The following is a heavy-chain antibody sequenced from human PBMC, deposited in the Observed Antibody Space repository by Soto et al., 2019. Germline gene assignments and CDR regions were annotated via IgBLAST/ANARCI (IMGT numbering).Heavy chain of an antibody. Sequence: PGGSLRLSCAASGFTFSSYGMHWVRQAPGKGLEWVAVIWYDGSNKYYADSVKGRFTISRDNSKNTLYLQMNSLRAEDTAVYYCARDEAAAPFDYWGQGTLVTVSS. CDR1: GFTFSSYG. J-gene: IGHJ4*02. D-gene: IGHD6-13*01. V-gene: IGHV3-33*01. CDR3: ARDEAAAPFDY. CDR2: IWYDGSNK.